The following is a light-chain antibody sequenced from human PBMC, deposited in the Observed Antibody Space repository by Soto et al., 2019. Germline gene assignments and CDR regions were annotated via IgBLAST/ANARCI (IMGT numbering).Light chain of an antibody. V-gene: IGKV1-5*01. J-gene: IGKJ1*01. Sequence: DIQRTQSPSSVPASVGDRVTITSRASQGVAYWLAWYQQKPGNAPNILIYDASTLKSGVPSTFNGGGSRTEFALTVSRLHPDDFATDYCLQYLTSPWTFGQGTKVDIK. CDR2: DAS. CDR1: QGVAYW. CDR3: LQYLTSPWT.